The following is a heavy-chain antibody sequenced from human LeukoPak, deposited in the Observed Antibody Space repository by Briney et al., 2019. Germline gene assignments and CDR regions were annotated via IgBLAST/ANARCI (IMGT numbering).Heavy chain of an antibody. J-gene: IGHJ4*02. D-gene: IGHD6-19*01. CDR3: ARSLERVAVAPLGY. V-gene: IGHV1-18*01. CDR1: GYTFTSYG. Sequence: ASVKVSCKASGYTFTSYGISWVRQAPGQGLEWMGWISAYNGNTNYAQKLQGRVTTTTDTSTSTAYMELRSLRSDDTAVYYCARSLERVAVAPLGYWGQGTLVTVSS. CDR2: ISAYNGNT.